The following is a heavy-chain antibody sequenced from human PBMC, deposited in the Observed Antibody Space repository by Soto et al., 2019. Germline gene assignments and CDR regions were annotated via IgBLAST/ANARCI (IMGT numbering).Heavy chain of an antibody. Sequence: GGSLRLSCAGSSFTFSTYAMTWVRQAPGKGLEWVSYIRSSGSTKYYADSVKGRFTISRDNAKNTLYLQMNSLRAEDTAVDYCAREDFDYWGQGTLVTVSS. V-gene: IGHV3-48*04. J-gene: IGHJ4*02. CDR2: IRSSGSTK. CDR3: AREDFDY. CDR1: SFTFSTYA.